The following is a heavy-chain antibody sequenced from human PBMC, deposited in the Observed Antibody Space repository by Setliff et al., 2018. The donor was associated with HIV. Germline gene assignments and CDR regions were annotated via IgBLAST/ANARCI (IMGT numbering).Heavy chain of an antibody. D-gene: IGHD3-16*01. CDR3: ARHQKVSFMSDH. CDR1: GGSFTNYY. J-gene: IGHJ4*02. Sequence: SETLSLTCAVDGGSFTNYYWSWIRQPPGKGLEWIGAMYDSETTYYNPSLKSRVTMSVDASRNRFSLKLSSVTAADTAIYYCARHQKVSFMSDHWGQGMLVTVSS. CDR2: MYDSETT. V-gene: IGHV4-34*10.